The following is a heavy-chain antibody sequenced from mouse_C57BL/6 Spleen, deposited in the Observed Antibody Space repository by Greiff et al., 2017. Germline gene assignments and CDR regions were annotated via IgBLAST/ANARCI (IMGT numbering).Heavy chain of an antibody. CDR3: TRWNGNYFWYFDV. Sequence: VQRVESGAELVRPGASVTLSCKASGYTFTDYEMHWVKQTPVHGLEWIGAIDPETGGTAYNQKFKGKAILTADKSSSTAYMELRSLTSEDSAVYYCTRWNGNYFWYFDVWGTGTTVTVSS. J-gene: IGHJ1*03. CDR1: GYTFTDYE. V-gene: IGHV1-15*01. D-gene: IGHD2-1*01. CDR2: IDPETGGT.